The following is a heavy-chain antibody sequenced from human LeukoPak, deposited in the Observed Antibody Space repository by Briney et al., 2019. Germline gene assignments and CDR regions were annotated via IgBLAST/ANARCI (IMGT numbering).Heavy chain of an antibody. V-gene: IGHV3-66*01. CDR2: IYSGGST. CDR3: ARDTPVAGGRDYFDY. J-gene: IGHJ4*02. Sequence: GGSLRLSCAASGFTVSSNYMSWVRQAPGKGLEWVSVIYSGGSTYYADSVKGRFTISRDNSKNTLYLQMNSLRAEDTAVYYCARDTPVAGGRDYFDYWGQGTLVTVSS. CDR1: GFTVSSNY. D-gene: IGHD6-19*01.